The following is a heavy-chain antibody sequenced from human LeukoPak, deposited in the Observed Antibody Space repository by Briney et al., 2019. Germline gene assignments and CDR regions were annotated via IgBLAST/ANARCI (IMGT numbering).Heavy chain of an antibody. CDR1: GFTFSTYW. CDR3: ARDRFFGMDV. V-gene: IGHV3-74*01. J-gene: IGHJ6*02. CDR2: INSDGGST. Sequence: PWGSLRLSCAASGFTFSTYWMHWVRQAPGKGLVWVSRINSDGGSTTYADSVKGRFTISRDNAKNMLYLQMNSLRAEDTAVYYCARDRFFGMDVWGQGTTVTVSS.